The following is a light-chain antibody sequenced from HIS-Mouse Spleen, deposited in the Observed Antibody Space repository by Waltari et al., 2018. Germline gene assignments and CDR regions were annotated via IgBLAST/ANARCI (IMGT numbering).Light chain of an antibody. CDR2: LGS. V-gene: IGKV2-28*01. CDR3: MQALQTPL. Sequence: DIVMTQSPLSLPVTTGEPASIPCRSSQSLLHSNGYNYLDWYLQKPGQSPQLLIYLGSNRASGVPDRFSGSGSGTDFTLKISRVEAEDVGVYYCMQALQTPLFGQGTKLEIK. CDR1: QSLLHSNGYNY. J-gene: IGKJ2*01.